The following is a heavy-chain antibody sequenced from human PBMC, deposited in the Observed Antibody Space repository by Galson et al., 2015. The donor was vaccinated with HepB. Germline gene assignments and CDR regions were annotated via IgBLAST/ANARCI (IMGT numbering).Heavy chain of an antibody. CDR3: AREGYCSGGSCLSFDP. Sequence: CAISGDSVSSNSAAWNWIRQSPSRGLEWLGRTYYRSKWYNDYAVSVKSRITINPDTSKNQFSLQLNSVTPEGTAVYYCAREGYCSGGSCLSFDPWGQGTLVTVSS. J-gene: IGHJ5*02. D-gene: IGHD2-15*01. CDR1: GDSVSSNSAA. V-gene: IGHV6-1*01. CDR2: TYYRSKWYN.